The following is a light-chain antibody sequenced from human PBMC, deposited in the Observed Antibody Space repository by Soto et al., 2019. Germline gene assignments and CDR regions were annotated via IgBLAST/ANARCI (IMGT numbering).Light chain of an antibody. CDR1: SSDVGGYKY. Sequence: QSVLTQPPSASGSLGQSVTISCTGTSSDVGGYKYVSWYQQHPGKAPKVMIYEVTKRPSGVPDRFSGSKSGNTASLTVSGLQAEDEADYYCSSYAGNNDLVFGGGTKVTVL. CDR2: EVT. CDR3: SSYAGNNDLV. J-gene: IGLJ3*02. V-gene: IGLV2-8*01.